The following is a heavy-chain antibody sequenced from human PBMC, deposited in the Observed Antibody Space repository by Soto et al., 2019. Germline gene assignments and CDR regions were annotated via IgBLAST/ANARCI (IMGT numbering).Heavy chain of an antibody. D-gene: IGHD3-22*01. CDR2: ISSNGGST. CDR3: VKDLKWLSLSGFDY. V-gene: IGHV3-64D*06. Sequence: GGSLILSCSASGFTFSSYSMHWVRQAPGKGLEYVSAISSNGGSTYYADSVKGRFTISRDNSKNTLYLQMSSLRAEDTAVYYCVKDLKWLSLSGFDYWGQGTLVTVSS. J-gene: IGHJ4*02. CDR1: GFTFSSYS.